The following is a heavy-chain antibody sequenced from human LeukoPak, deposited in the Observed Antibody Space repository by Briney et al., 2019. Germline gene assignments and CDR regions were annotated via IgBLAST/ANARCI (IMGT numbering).Heavy chain of an antibody. D-gene: IGHD1-1*01. Sequence: SETLSLTCTVSGGSISSGGYYWSWIRQPPGKGLEWIGYIYHSGSTYYNPSLKSRVTISVDRSKNQFSLRLSSVTAADTAVYYCARTGRTTAGAFDIWGQGTMVTVSS. V-gene: IGHV4-30-2*01. CDR1: GGSISSGGYY. J-gene: IGHJ3*02. CDR2: IYHSGST. CDR3: ARTGRTTAGAFDI.